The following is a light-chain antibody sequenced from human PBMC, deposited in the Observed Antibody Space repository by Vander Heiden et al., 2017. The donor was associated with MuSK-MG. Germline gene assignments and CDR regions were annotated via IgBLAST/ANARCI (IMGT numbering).Light chain of an antibody. Sequence: DIQMTQSPSSLSASVGDRVTITCRASQSISRYLNWYQQKPGKAPKLLIHAASSLQSGVPSRFSGSGSGTDFTLTISRLQPEDFANYFCQQSDSSPYSFGQGTTMEIK. J-gene: IGKJ2*03. CDR2: AAS. CDR3: QQSDSSPYS. V-gene: IGKV1-39*01. CDR1: QSISRY.